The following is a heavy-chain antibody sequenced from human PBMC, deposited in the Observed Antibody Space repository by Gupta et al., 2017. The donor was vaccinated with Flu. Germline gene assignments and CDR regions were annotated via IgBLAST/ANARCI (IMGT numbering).Heavy chain of an antibody. Sequence: GGTFSSYCISWVRPAPGQGLEWMGGIIPIFGTAKYAQKFQGRVTITADESTSTAYMELSSLRSEDTAVYYCARDHGLGDYGGNLRFDPWGQGTLVTVSS. CDR1: GGTFSSYC. D-gene: IGHD4-17*01. J-gene: IGHJ5*02. CDR3: ARDHGLGDYGGNLRFDP. V-gene: IGHV1-69*01. CDR2: IIPIFGTA.